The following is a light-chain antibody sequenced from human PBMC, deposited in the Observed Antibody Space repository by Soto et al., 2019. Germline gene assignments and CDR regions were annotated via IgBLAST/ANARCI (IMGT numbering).Light chain of an antibody. CDR2: EVS. CDR1: SSDVGGYNY. Sequence: QSALTQPASVSGSPGQSITISCTGTSSDVGGYNYVSWYQQHPGKAPKLMIYEVSNRPSGVSNRFSGSKSGNTASLTISGLQAEDEADYYCSSYPSSSTNVVFGGGTKLTVL. CDR3: SSYPSSSTNVV. V-gene: IGLV2-14*01. J-gene: IGLJ2*01.